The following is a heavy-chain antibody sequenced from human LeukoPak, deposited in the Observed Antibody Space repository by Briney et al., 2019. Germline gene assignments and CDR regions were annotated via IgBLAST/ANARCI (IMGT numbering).Heavy chain of an antibody. CDR1: GCAFTGFY. V-gene: IGHV1-2*02. D-gene: IGHD3-16*01. Sequence: ASVKVSCKASGCAFTGFYIHWVRQAPGQGLEWMGWINPNGGGTKYSQGFQGRVTMTRDTSINTAYMELSGLGSDDTALYYCARDRSWITLDYWAQGALVTVSS. CDR2: INPNGGGT. J-gene: IGHJ4*02. CDR3: ARDRSWITLDY.